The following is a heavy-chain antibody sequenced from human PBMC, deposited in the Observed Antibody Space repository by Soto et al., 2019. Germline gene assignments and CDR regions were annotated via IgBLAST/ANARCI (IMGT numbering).Heavy chain of an antibody. J-gene: IGHJ4*02. CDR2: IAHDGGKK. CDR3: ARALRIDFIVVVPPGHY. CDR1: GFTFSSYA. Sequence: GGSLRLSCAASGFTFSSYAMHWVRQAPGKGLEWVAVIAHDGGKKYYADSVKGRYTISRDNSKNTLYLQMNSLRAEDTAVFYCARALRIDFIVVVPPGHYWGQRTPVTVSS. D-gene: IGHD3-22*01. V-gene: IGHV3-30-3*01.